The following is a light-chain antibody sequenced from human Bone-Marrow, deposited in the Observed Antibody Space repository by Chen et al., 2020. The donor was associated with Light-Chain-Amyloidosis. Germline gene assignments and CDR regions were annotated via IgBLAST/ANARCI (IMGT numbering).Light chain of an antibody. CDR3: QQYGTSPLT. Sequence: EIVLTQSPGTLSLSPGEGANLSCRASQTIISNYLTWYQQKVGQAPRLLIYGSSSRATGIPDRFTGSGSGTDFTLTINRLGPQDFAMYYCQQYGTSPLTFGGGTKVEIK. CDR2: GSS. CDR1: QTIISNY. J-gene: IGKJ4*01. V-gene: IGKV3-20*01.